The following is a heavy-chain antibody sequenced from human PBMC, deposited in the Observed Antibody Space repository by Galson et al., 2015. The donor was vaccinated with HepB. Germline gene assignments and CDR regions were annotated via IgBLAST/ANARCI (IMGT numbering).Heavy chain of an antibody. J-gene: IGHJ3*02. CDR2: IWYDGSNK. V-gene: IGHV3-33*01. D-gene: IGHD4-17*01. CDR3: VREQYGDDDAFDI. Sequence: SLRLSCAASGFTFSDYGMHWVRQAPGKELEWVGVIWYDGSNKYYSDSVKDRFTISRDNSKDRMHLEMNSLRAEDTAVYYCVREQYGDDDAFDIWGQGTMVTVSS. CDR1: GFTFSDYG.